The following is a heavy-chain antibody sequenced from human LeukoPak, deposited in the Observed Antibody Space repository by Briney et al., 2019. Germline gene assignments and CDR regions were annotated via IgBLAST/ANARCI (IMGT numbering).Heavy chain of an antibody. CDR3: ARQPTYDRGDY. Sequence: GESLKISCQTSGYMFPNFWIGWVRQMPGKGLEWMGIIYPGDSDTRYSPSFQGQVTISADKSISTAYLQWSSLKASDTAMYYCARQPTYDRGDYWGQGTLVTVSS. D-gene: IGHD5-12*01. J-gene: IGHJ4*02. V-gene: IGHV5-51*01. CDR2: IYPGDSDT. CDR1: GYMFPNFW.